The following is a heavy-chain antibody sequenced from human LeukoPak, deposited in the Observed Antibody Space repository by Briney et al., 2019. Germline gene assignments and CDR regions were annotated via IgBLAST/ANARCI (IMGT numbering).Heavy chain of an antibody. V-gene: IGHV4-59*11. CDR1: GGSISSHY. CDR3: ARERYSSGWYGDYFDY. J-gene: IGHJ4*02. Sequence: SETLSLTCTVSGGSISSHYWSWIRQPPGKGLEWIGYIYYSGSANYNPSLKSRVTISVDTSKNQFSLELSSVTAADTAVYYCARERYSSGWYGDYFDYWGQGTLVTVSS. CDR2: IYYSGSA. D-gene: IGHD6-19*01.